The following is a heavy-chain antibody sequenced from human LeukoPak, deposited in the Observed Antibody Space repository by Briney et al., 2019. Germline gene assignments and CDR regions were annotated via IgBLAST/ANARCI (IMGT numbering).Heavy chain of an antibody. Sequence: GGSLRLSCAASGFTFSNYWMSWVRQAPGKGLEWVANIKHDGGDKHYVDSVKGQFTIARDSAKNSLNLQMNSLRAEDTAVYYCARGGNYDILTGYIFDYWGQGTLVTVSS. D-gene: IGHD3-9*01. CDR2: IKHDGGDK. CDR1: GFTFSNYW. J-gene: IGHJ4*02. V-gene: IGHV3-7*03. CDR3: ARGGNYDILTGYIFDY.